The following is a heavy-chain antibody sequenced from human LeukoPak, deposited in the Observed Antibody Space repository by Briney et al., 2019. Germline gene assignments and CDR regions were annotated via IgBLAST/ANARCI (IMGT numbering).Heavy chain of an antibody. CDR3: ARESLIVATLGGYYFDY. CDR1: GGSISSGDYY. V-gene: IGHV4-30-4*01. J-gene: IGHJ4*02. D-gene: IGHD5-12*01. CDR2: IYYSGST. Sequence: SETLSLTCTVSGGSISSGDYYWSWIRQPPGKGLEWIGYIYYSGSTYYNSSLKSRVTISVDTSKNKFSLKLSSVTAADTAVYYCARESLIVATLGGYYFDYWGQGTLVTVSS.